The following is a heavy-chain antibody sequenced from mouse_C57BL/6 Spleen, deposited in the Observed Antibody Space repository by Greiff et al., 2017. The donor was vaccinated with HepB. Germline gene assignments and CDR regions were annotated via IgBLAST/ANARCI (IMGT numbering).Heavy chain of an antibody. V-gene: IGHV1-26*01. J-gene: IGHJ4*01. Sequence: EVQLQQSGPELVKPGASVKISCKASGYTFTDYYMNWVKQSHGKSLEWIGDINPNNGGTSYNQKFKGKATLTVDKSSSTAYMELRSLTSEDSAVYYCARGRDYYGSSYPSYYYAMDYWGQGTSVTVSS. CDR3: ARGRDYYGSSYPSYYYAMDY. CDR2: INPNNGGT. CDR1: GYTFTDYY. D-gene: IGHD1-1*01.